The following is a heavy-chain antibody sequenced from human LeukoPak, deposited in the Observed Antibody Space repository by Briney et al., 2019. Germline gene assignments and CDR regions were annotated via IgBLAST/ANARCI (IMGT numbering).Heavy chain of an antibody. D-gene: IGHD6-25*01. Sequence: ASVKVSCKASGYTFTSYDINWVRQATGQGLEWMGWMNPNSGNTGYAQKFQGRVTITTDESTSTAYMELSSLRSEDTAVYYCARDLSLSAAADWGQGTLVTVSS. CDR1: GYTFTSYD. CDR3: ARDLSLSAAAD. J-gene: IGHJ4*02. CDR2: MNPNSGNT. V-gene: IGHV1-8*01.